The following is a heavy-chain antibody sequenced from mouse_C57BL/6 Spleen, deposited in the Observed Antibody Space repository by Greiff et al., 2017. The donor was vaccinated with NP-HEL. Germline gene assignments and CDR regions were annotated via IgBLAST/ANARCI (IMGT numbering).Heavy chain of an antibody. CDR1: GYTFTSYW. CDR3: ARVDTVGPDYFDY. D-gene: IGHD1-1*01. J-gene: IGHJ2*01. Sequence: VQLQQPGAELVRPGTSVKLSCKASGYTFTSYWMHWVKQRPGQGLEWIGVIDPSDSYTNYNQKFKGQATLTVDTSSSTAYMQLSSLTSEDSAVYYCARVDTVGPDYFDYWGQGTTLTVSS. CDR2: IDPSDSYT. V-gene: IGHV1-59*01.